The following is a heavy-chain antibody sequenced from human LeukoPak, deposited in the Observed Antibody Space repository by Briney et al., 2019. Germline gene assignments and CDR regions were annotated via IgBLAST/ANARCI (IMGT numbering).Heavy chain of an antibody. CDR1: GFTFSSYG. Sequence: GGSLRLSCAASGFTFSSYGMHWVRQAPGKGLEWVAVIWYDGSNKYYADSVKGRFTISRDNSKNTLYLHMNSLRAEDTAVYYCARVEEASIVVVVAATPHYYGMDVWGQGTTVTVSS. CDR2: IWYDGSNK. J-gene: IGHJ6*02. D-gene: IGHD2-15*01. V-gene: IGHV3-33*01. CDR3: ARVEEASIVVVVAATPHYYGMDV.